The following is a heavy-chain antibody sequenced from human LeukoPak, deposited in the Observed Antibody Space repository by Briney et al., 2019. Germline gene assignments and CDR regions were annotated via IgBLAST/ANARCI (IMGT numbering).Heavy chain of an antibody. CDR1: GFTFSKFA. V-gene: IGHV3-21*01. D-gene: IGHD1-14*01. CDR2: INDRGTGT. Sequence: PGGSLRLSCAASGFTFSKFALSWVRQAPGKGLEWVSTINDRGTGTYYADSVKGRFTISRDNAKNSLYLQMNSLRAEDTAVYYCARDNLPGEVAYWGQGTLVTVSS. CDR3: ARDNLPGEVAY. J-gene: IGHJ4*02.